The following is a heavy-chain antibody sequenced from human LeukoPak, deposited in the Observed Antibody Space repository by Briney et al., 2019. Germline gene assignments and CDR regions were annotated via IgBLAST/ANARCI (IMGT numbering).Heavy chain of an antibody. Sequence: SVKVSFKASRGTFSSYAISWVRQAPGQGGEWMGGIISIFGTANYAQKFQGRVTITADKSTSTAYMELSSLRSEDTAVYYCARGEGEYQLADYWGQGTLVTVSS. CDR1: RGTFSSYA. D-gene: IGHD2-2*01. CDR3: ARGEGEYQLADY. J-gene: IGHJ4*02. V-gene: IGHV1-69*06. CDR2: IISIFGTA.